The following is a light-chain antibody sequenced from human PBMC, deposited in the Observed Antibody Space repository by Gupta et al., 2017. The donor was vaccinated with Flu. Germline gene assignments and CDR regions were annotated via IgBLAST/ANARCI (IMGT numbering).Light chain of an antibody. Sequence: QSALTQPASVSGPPGQSITISCTGTNSDVGRYNSVSWYQHHPGKAPKLEIFEVNNRPSGVSNRFSGSKSGNTASLTISGLQPEDEADYYCCSFGYSRAFGGGTKLTVL. CDR1: NSDVGRYNS. CDR3: CSFGYSRA. V-gene: IGLV2-14*01. CDR2: EVN. J-gene: IGLJ2*01.